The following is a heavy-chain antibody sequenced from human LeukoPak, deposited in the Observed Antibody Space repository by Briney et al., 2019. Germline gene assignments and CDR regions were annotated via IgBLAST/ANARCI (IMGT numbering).Heavy chain of an antibody. CDR1: GFTFSGYS. CDR3: ARGITGTTALDY. CDR2: ISTTSSHI. D-gene: IGHD1-7*01. Sequence: GGSLSLSCAASGFTFSGYSMNWVRQAPGKGLEWVSSISTTSSHIYYADSMRGRFTISRDNAKNSLYLQMTSLRAEDTAVYFCARGITGTTALDYWGQGTLVIVSS. J-gene: IGHJ4*02. V-gene: IGHV3-21*01.